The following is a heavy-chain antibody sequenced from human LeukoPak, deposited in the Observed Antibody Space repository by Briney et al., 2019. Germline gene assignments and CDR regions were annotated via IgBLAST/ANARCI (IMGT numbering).Heavy chain of an antibody. CDR2: IYYSGST. J-gene: IGHJ4*02. CDR1: GGSISSSSYY. D-gene: IGHD6-19*01. Sequence: PSETLSLTCTVPGGSISSSSYYWGWIRQPPGKGLEWIGSIYYSGSTYYNPSLKSRVTISVDTSKNQFSLKLSSVTAADTAVYYCARTPAGVAVAVNWGQGTLVTVSS. V-gene: IGHV4-39*01. CDR3: ARTPAGVAVAVN.